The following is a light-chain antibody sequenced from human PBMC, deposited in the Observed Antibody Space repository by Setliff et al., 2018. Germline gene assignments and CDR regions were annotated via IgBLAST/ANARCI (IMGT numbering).Light chain of an antibody. V-gene: IGLV2-11*01. CDR3: CSFAGTYYV. J-gene: IGLJ1*01. CDR1: NSDVGAYNY. CDR2: DVT. Sequence: QSALTQPRSVSGSPGQSVTISCTGTNSDVGAYNYVSWYQHHPGKVPKLMVYDVTKRPSGVPDRFSGSKSGNTASLTISGLQAEDEADYYCCSFAGTYYVFGSGTKVTVL.